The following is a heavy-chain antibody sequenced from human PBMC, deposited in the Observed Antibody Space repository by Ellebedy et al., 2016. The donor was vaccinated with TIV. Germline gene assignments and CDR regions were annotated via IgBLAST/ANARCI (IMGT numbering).Heavy chain of an antibody. Sequence: PGGSLRLSCAASGFTFSSYAMSWVRQAPGKGLEWVSGFSDSTYYADSVKGRFTISRDNSKKTLYLQMNSLRAEDTAVYYCAKGRGGGSDTSAPRYYFDYWGLGTLVTVSS. CDR3: AKGRGGGSDTSAPRYYFDY. J-gene: IGHJ4*02. CDR1: GFTFSSYA. CDR2: FSDST. V-gene: IGHV3-23*01. D-gene: IGHD3-22*01.